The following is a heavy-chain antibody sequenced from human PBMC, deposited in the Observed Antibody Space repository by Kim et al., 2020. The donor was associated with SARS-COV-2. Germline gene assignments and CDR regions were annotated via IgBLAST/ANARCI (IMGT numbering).Heavy chain of an antibody. CDR2: INHGGTA. V-gene: IGHV4-34*01. CDR1: GGPFTNYW. J-gene: IGHJ6*01. CDR3: ASGKAFGSLIGHYYYY. Sequence: SETLSLTCAVSGGPFTNYWWAWVRQPPGKGLQWVGEINHGGTAYNPSLSSRVSISVDTSKNQFSLKLTSVTAADTAVYYCASGKAFGSLIGHYYYY. D-gene: IGHD3-10*01.